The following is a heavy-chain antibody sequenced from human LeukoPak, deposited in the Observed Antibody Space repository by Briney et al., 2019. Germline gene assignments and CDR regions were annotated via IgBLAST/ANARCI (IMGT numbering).Heavy chain of an antibody. CDR2: INPSGGST. CDR3: ARGSGSDMANPTGYFDY. CDR1: GYTFTSYY. V-gene: IGHV1-46*01. Sequence: ASVKVSCKASGYTFTSYYMHWVRQAPGQGLEWMGIINPSGGSTSYAQKFQGRVTMTRDTSTSTVYMELSSLRSEDTAAYYCARGSGSDMANPTGYFDYWGQGTLVTASS. D-gene: IGHD5-24*01. J-gene: IGHJ4*02.